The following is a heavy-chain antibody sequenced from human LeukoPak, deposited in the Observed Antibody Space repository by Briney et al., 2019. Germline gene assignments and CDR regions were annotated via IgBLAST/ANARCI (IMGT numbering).Heavy chain of an antibody. CDR1: GFTFSSYW. CDR2: IRTDGST. D-gene: IGHD2-21*02. Sequence: PGGSLRLSCAGSGFTFSSYWMHWVRQAPGKGLVWVSRIRTDGSTAYADSVKGRFTISRDNARNTLYLQMNSLRVDDTAVYYCARVEDVVVTASLDYWGQGALVTVSS. V-gene: IGHV3-74*01. J-gene: IGHJ4*02. CDR3: ARVEDVVVTASLDY.